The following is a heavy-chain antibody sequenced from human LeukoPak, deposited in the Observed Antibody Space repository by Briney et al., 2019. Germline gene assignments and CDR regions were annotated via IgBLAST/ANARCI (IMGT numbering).Heavy chain of an antibody. Sequence: GGSLRLSCAASGFTFSSSAMSWVRQAPGKGLEWVASIKHDGSEKYYVDSVRGRFTISRDNTKNSLYLQMNSLRAEDTAVYYCARDRSTSGSYFDYWGQGTLVTVSS. J-gene: IGHJ4*02. CDR1: GFTFSSSA. CDR2: IKHDGSEK. D-gene: IGHD3-10*01. CDR3: ARDRSTSGSYFDY. V-gene: IGHV3-7*01.